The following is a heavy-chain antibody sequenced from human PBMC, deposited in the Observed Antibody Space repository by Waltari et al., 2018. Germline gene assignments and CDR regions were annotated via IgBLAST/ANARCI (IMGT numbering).Heavy chain of an antibody. D-gene: IGHD1-26*01. CDR3: TTDIIVGATTEGGGDY. CDR2: IKSKTEGGTT. Sequence: EVQLVESGGGLVKPGGSLRLSCSSSGFTFSNAWMSWVLQAPGKGLEWVGRIKSKTEGGTTDYAAPVKGRFTISRDDSKNTLYLKMNSLKTEDTAVYYCTTDIIVGATTEGGGDYWGQGTLVTVSS. V-gene: IGHV3-15*01. CDR1: GFTFSNAW. J-gene: IGHJ4*02.